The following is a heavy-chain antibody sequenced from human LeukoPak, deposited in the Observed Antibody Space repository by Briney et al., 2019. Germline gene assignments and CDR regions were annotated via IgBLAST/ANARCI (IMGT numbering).Heavy chain of an antibody. J-gene: IGHJ3*02. CDR3: AKVSLPYDILTGDAFDI. Sequence: SETLSLTCAVYGGSFSGYYWSWIRQPPGKGLEWIGEINHSGSTNYNPSLKSRVTISVDTSKNQFSLKLSSVTAADTAVYYCAKVSLPYDILTGDAFDIWGQGTMVTVSS. CDR1: GGSFSGYY. V-gene: IGHV4-34*01. D-gene: IGHD3-9*01. CDR2: INHSGST.